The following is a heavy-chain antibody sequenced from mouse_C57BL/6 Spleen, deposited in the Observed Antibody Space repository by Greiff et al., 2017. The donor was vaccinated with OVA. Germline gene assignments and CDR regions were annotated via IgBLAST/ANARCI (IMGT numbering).Heavy chain of an antibody. CDR3: ARAHDGYYVWFAY. Sequence: VQLQQPGAELVKPGASVKLSCKASGYTFTSYWMHWVKQRPGQGLEWIGMIHPNSGSTNYNEKFKSKATLTVDKSSSTAYMQLSSLTSEDSAVYYCARAHDGYYVWFAYWGQGTLVTVSA. CDR1: GYTFTSYW. J-gene: IGHJ3*01. V-gene: IGHV1-64*01. D-gene: IGHD2-3*01. CDR2: IHPNSGST.